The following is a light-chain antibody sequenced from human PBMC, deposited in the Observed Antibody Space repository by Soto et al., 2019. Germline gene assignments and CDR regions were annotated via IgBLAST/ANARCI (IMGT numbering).Light chain of an antibody. CDR2: GAS. V-gene: IGKV1-27*01. Sequence: DIQMTKSPSSLSASVGDRVTITCRASQGISNYLAWYQQKPGKVPKLLIYGASTLQSGVPSRFSGSGSGTDFTLTISSLQAGDFATHYCQAYNSGSQFTFGPWTKVDIK. CDR3: QAYNSGSQFT. J-gene: IGKJ3*01. CDR1: QGISNY.